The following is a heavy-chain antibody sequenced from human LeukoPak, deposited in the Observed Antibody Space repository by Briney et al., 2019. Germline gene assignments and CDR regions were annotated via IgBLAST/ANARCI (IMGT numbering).Heavy chain of an antibody. Sequence: ASVKVSCKASGYTFTSYDINWVRQATGQGLEWMGWMNPNSGNTGHAQKFQGSVTMTRNTSISTAYMELSSLRSEDTAVYYCARGGRIAAAVYDYWGQGTLVTVSS. V-gene: IGHV1-8*01. CDR2: MNPNSGNT. J-gene: IGHJ4*02. CDR1: GYTFTSYD. CDR3: ARGGRIAAAVYDY. D-gene: IGHD6-13*01.